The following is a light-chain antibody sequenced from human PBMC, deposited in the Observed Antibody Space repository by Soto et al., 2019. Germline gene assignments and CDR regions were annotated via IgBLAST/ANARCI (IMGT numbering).Light chain of an antibody. CDR3: CSYAGTYTWV. CDR2: DVS. V-gene: IGLV2-11*01. CDR1: ISDVGGYNS. J-gene: IGLJ3*02. Sequence: QSALTQPRSVSGSPGQSVTISCTGTISDVGGYNSVSWYQQYPGKAPKLMIYDVSKRPSGVPDRFSGSKSGNAASLTISGLQAEDEADYYCCSYAGTYTWVFGGGTKVTVL.